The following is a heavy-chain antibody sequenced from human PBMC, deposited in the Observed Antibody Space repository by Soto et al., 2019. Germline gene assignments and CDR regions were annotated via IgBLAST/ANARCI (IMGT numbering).Heavy chain of an antibody. CDR2: MYKTGAT. Sequence: PSETLYLTCTVSGGSISSGDYFWSWIRQTPGKGLEWIKYMYKTGATYDNPSLRSRVSMSIDPSKNQFSLKVTSVTAADSAVYYCARGVSGPLYAFDSWGQGTPVTVSS. J-gene: IGHJ4*02. D-gene: IGHD4-17*01. CDR3: ARGVSGPLYAFDS. V-gene: IGHV4-30-4*01. CDR1: GGSISSGDYF.